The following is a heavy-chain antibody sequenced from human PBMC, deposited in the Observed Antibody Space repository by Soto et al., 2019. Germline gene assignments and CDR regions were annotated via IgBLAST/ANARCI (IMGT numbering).Heavy chain of an antibody. Sequence: QVQLQESGPGLVKPSQTLSLTCRVSGGSIGSPNFYWSWIRQHPGKGLGGLGYVYYNGTTYYNPSLKSGVSISADTFKNHLSLKLSSVSAADTAVYFCVREPRLLIWFGELQAWGRGTLVTVSS. CDR1: GGSIGSPNFY. J-gene: IGHJ5*02. CDR2: VYYNGTT. CDR3: VREPRLLIWFGELQA. D-gene: IGHD3-10*01. V-gene: IGHV4-31*03.